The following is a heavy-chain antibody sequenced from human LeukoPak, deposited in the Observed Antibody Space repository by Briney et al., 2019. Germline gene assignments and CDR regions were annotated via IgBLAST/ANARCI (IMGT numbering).Heavy chain of an antibody. V-gene: IGHV3-21*01. Sequence: GGSLRLSCAASGFTFSSYSMNWGRQAPGEGLEWVSSISRSSSYIYYADSVKGRFTISRDNAKNSLYLQMNSLRAEDTAVYYCARAPGSYYDILTGYHFDYWGQGTLVTVSS. D-gene: IGHD3-9*01. J-gene: IGHJ4*02. CDR2: ISRSSSYI. CDR3: ARAPGSYYDILTGYHFDY. CDR1: GFTFSSYS.